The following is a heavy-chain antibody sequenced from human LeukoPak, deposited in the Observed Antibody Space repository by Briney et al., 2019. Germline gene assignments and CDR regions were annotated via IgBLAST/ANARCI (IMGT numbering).Heavy chain of an antibody. CDR3: ASRSYCSNTRCRNFPFAY. J-gene: IGHJ4*02. V-gene: IGHV1-69*13. D-gene: IGHD2-2*01. Sequence: ASVKVSCKASGGTCSSYAINWVRQAPGQGLEWMGGIIPIFGTASYAQKFQDRVTITADESTSTAYMELSSLTSEDTAIYYRASRSYCSNTRCRNFPFAYWGQGTLVTVSS. CDR2: IIPIFGTA. CDR1: GGTCSSYA.